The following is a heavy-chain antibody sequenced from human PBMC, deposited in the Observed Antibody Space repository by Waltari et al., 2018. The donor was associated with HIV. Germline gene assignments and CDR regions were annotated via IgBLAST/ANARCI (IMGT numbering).Heavy chain of an antibody. D-gene: IGHD3-3*01. CDR1: GITFDDYA. V-gene: IGHV3-9*01. J-gene: IGHJ6*02. CDR3: VKDGASTIFGVLNGMDV. Sequence: EVQLVESGGGSVQPGRSLRLSCTASGITFDDYAMHWVRQPPGKGLEWVSGIGWNSGDIAYADSVKGRFTISRDNTKNSLFLQMNSVGVEDTALYYCVKDGASTIFGVLNGMDVWGQGTTVTVSS. CDR2: IGWNSGDI.